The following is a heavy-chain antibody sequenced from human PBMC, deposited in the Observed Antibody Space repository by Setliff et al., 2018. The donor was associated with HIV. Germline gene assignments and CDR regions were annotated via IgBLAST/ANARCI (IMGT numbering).Heavy chain of an antibody. D-gene: IGHD4-17*01. J-gene: IGHJ4*02. CDR1: GFTFSNYA. CDR3: AKEGDTVTTTYFDF. CDR2: ASDDGKNI. Sequence: PGGSLRLSCAASGFTFSNYAVHWVRQAPGKGLEWVAVASDDGKNIYYADSVKGRFTVSRDNYRNTVFLQMNSLRMEDTAVFYCAKEGDTVTTTYFDFWGPGSLVTVSS. V-gene: IGHV3-30*18.